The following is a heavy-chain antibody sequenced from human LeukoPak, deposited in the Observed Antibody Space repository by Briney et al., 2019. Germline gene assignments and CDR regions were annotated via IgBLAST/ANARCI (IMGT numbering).Heavy chain of an antibody. CDR1: GFTFSRYW. V-gene: IGHV3-74*01. CDR2: IKSDGSST. CDR3: VKSPSDGLDV. J-gene: IGHJ6*02. Sequence: GGSLRLSCAASGFTFSRYWMHWVRQAPGKGLVWVSRIKSDGSSTNYADSVKGRFTTSRDNSKNTLYLQMSSLRPEDTAVYYCVKSPSDGLDVWGQGAAVTVSS.